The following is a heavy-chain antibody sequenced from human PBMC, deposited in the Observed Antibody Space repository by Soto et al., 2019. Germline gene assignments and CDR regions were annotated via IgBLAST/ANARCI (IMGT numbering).Heavy chain of an antibody. D-gene: IGHD6-19*01. CDR3: ARDGAYSSGWYYFDY. Sequence: VQLVESGGGLVQPGGSLRLSCAASGFTFSSYSMNWVRQAPGKGLEWVSYISSSSSTIYYADSVKGRFTISRDNAKNSLYLQMNSLRAEDTAVYYCARDGAYSSGWYYFDYWGQGTLVTVSS. J-gene: IGHJ4*02. CDR1: GFTFSSYS. CDR2: ISSSSSTI. V-gene: IGHV3-48*01.